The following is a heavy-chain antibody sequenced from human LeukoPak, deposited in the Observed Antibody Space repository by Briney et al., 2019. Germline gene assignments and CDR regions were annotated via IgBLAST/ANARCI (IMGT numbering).Heavy chain of an antibody. Sequence: ASVKVSCKAFGYTFTGYWMHWVRQAPGQGPEWMGVISPSGGSTIYAQKFKGRVTLTRDMSTSTDYLELSSLRSEDTAVYYCARERSSTSLDYWGQGTLVTVSS. D-gene: IGHD2-2*01. CDR3: ARERSSTSLDY. V-gene: IGHV1-46*01. J-gene: IGHJ4*02. CDR1: GYTFTGYW. CDR2: ISPSGGST.